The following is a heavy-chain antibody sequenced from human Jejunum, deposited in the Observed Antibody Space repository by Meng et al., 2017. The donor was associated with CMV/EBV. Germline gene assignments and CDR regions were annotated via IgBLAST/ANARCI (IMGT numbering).Heavy chain of an antibody. J-gene: IGHJ4*02. D-gene: IGHD3-22*01. V-gene: IGHV3-30-3*01. CDR2: ISYDGSIK. CDR3: ARDPDKKWLYLDY. CDR1: GFAFRSNY. Sequence: SGFAFRSNYLHWVRQAPGKGPEWVAVISYDGSIKYQADTVKGRFTISRDNSKNTLYLQMNSLRTEDTAVYYCARDPDKKWLYLDYWGQGTLVTVSS.